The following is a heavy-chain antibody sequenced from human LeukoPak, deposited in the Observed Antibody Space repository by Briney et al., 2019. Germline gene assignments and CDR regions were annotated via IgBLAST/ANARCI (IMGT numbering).Heavy chain of an antibody. CDR2: ISYDGSNK. CDR1: GFTVSNKY. Sequence: PGGSLRLSCAASGFTVSNKYMTWVSQAPGKGLEWVAVISYDGSNKYYADSVKGRFTISRDNSKNTLYLQMNSLRAEDTAVYYCARDLGWNNYWGQGTLVTVSS. V-gene: IGHV3-30*03. D-gene: IGHD7-27*01. CDR3: ARDLGWNNY. J-gene: IGHJ4*02.